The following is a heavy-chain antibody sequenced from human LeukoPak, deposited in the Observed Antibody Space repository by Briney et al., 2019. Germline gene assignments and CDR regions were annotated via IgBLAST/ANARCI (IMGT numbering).Heavy chain of an antibody. Sequence: GGSLRLSCAASGFTFSRYAMTWVRQAPGKGLEWVSAISGGGDTTYHADSVKGRFSISRDNSKNTLFLHMNNLRAEDTAVYYCAKPRVGWPSTDWYFDLWGRGTLVTVSS. CDR2: ISGGGDTT. J-gene: IGHJ2*01. CDR3: AKPRVGWPSTDWYFDL. CDR1: GFTFSRYA. D-gene: IGHD6-19*01. V-gene: IGHV3-23*01.